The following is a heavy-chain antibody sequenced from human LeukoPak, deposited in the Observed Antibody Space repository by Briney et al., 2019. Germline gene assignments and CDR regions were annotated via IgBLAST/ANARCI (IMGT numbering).Heavy chain of an antibody. CDR2: IYYSGST. CDR1: SGSLSSYS. CDR3: ARDPGIAAAGTSEGFDY. J-gene: IGHJ4*02. V-gene: IGHV4-59*01. Sequence: SETLSLTCTVSSGSLSSYSWSWIRQPPGKGLEWIGYIYYSGSTNYNPSLKSRVTISVDTSKNQFSLKLSSVTAADTAVYYCARDPGIAAAGTSEGFDYWGQGTLVTVSS. D-gene: IGHD6-13*01.